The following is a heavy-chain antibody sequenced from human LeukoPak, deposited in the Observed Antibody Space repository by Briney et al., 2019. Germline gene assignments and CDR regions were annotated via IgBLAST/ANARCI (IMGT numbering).Heavy chain of an antibody. CDR3: ARPGYYDSSGYGAFDI. CDR2: IYPGECYN. D-gene: IGHD3-22*01. CDR1: GYSFTSFW. J-gene: IGHJ3*02. V-gene: IGHV5-51*01. Sequence: PGESLKILCKGFGYSFTSFWICWVRQVPWKGLEGVGIIYPGECYNRLSPSFQGQVTISSDKSISTAYLQWSTVKDSNTGMYYCARPGYYDSSGYGAFDICGHGTMGTVSS.